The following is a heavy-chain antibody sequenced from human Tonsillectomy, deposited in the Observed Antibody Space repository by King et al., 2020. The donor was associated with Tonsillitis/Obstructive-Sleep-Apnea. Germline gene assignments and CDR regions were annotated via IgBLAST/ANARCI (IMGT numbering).Heavy chain of an antibody. Sequence: QLQESGPGLVKPSETLSLTCTVSGGSISSYYWSWSRQPPGKGLEWIGYIYYSGSTNYNPPHKSRVTISVDTSTNQFSLKLSSVTAADTAVYYCAWANLYYDFSTLCDYGGRGTRVTVSS. CDR1: GGSISSYY. V-gene: IGHV4-59*01. CDR3: AWANLYYDFSTLCDY. D-gene: IGHD3-3*01. CDR2: IYYSGST. J-gene: IGHJ4*02.